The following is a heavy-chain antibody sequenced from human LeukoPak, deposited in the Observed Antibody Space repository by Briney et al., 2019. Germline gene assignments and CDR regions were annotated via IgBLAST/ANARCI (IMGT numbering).Heavy chain of an antibody. CDR2: INVYNGNT. D-gene: IGHD3-22*01. CDR3: ARDVGNYYDSSGYTFEH. V-gene: IGHV1-18*01. J-gene: IGHJ4*02. Sequence: GASVKVSCKASGYIFNSYGIGWVRQAPGQGLEWMGWINVYNGNTNYAQKFQGRVTMTTDTSTSTAYMEMRSLRSDDTAVYYCARDVGNYYDSSGYTFEHWGQGTLVTVSP. CDR1: GYIFNSYG.